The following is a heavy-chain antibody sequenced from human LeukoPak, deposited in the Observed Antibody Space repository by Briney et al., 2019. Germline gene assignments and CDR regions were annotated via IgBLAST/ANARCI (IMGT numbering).Heavy chain of an antibody. CDR1: GFTFSSYA. V-gene: IGHV3-23*01. D-gene: IGHD6-19*01. Sequence: PGGSLRLSCAASGFTFSSYAMSWVRQAPGKGLEWVSGISGSGGSTSYADSVDSVKGRFTISRDNSKNTLYLQMNSLTAEDTAVYYCAKGGVAGLSPPDYWGQGTLVTVSS. CDR3: AKGGVAGLSPPDY. CDR2: ISGSGGST. J-gene: IGHJ4*02.